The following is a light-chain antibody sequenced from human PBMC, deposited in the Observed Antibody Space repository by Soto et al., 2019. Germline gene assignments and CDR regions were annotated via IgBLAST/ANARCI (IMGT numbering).Light chain of an antibody. CDR3: LSYAYGLVGFV. J-gene: IGLJ1*01. Sequence: QSVLTQPPSVHGAPGQSVTISHTGSSSNIGACFDAHWYQPLPGTAPTVLIYGNYIRASGVPDRFSGSRSGTSASLAITGLHAADVADCYCLSYAYGLVGFVFGTRTKGT. CDR1: SSNIGACFD. V-gene: IGLV1-40*01. CDR2: GNY.